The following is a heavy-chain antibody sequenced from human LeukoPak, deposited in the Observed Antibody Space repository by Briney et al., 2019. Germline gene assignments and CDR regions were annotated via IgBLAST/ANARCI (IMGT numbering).Heavy chain of an antibody. Sequence: PGRSLRLSCAASGFTFDDYAMHWVRQAPGKGLEWVSGISWNSGRIGYADSVKGRFTISRDNTKNSLYLQMDSLRVEDTAVYYCARKGNAFDFWGQGTMVTVSS. CDR3: ARKGNAFDF. D-gene: IGHD3-10*01. CDR2: ISWNSGRI. J-gene: IGHJ3*01. CDR1: GFTFDDYA. V-gene: IGHV3-9*01.